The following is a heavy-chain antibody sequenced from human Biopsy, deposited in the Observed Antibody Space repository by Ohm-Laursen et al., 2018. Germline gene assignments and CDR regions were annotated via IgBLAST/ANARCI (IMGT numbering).Heavy chain of an antibody. D-gene: IGHD3-3*01. CDR1: GGSIRSDY. Sequence: PSETLSLTCTVSGGSIRSDYWSWIRQSPRKGLEWIGHISGRGATNYNPSLRGRVTISVDTSKNQFSLKLSSVTAADTAVFFCARLYRLDDYWNDDPPDAFDVWGQGTVVTVAS. CDR2: ISGRGAT. J-gene: IGHJ3*01. CDR3: ARLYRLDDYWNDDPPDAFDV. V-gene: IGHV4-59*01.